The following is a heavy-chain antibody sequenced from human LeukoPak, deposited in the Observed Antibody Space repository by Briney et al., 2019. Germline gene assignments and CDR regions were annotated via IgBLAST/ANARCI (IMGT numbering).Heavy chain of an antibody. Sequence: ASVKVSCKASGYTFTSYYMHWVRQAPGQGLEWMGIINPSGGSTSYAQKFQGRVTMTRDMSTSTVYMELSSLRSEDTAVYYCARASSSSPNYKYYYYYMDVWGKGTTVTVSS. V-gene: IGHV1-46*01. J-gene: IGHJ6*03. D-gene: IGHD6-6*01. CDR2: INPSGGST. CDR1: GYTFTSYY. CDR3: ARASSSSPNYKYYYYYMDV.